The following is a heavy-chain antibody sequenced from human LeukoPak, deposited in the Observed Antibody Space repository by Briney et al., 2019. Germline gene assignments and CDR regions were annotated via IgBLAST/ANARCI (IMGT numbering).Heavy chain of an antibody. CDR2: ISSGSTTI. J-gene: IGHJ4*02. Sequence: PGGSLRLSCATSGFTLSSYSMNWDRQAPGKGLEWVSYISSGSTTIYYADSVKGRFTISRDNAKNSLYLQMNSLRAEDTAVYYCARDVEQWLVRVYYFDYWGQGTLVTVSS. D-gene: IGHD6-19*01. CDR3: ARDVEQWLVRVYYFDY. V-gene: IGHV3-48*01. CDR1: GFTLSSYS.